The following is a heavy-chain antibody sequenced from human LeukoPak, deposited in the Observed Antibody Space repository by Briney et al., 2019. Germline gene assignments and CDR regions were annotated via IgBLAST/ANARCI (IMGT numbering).Heavy chain of an antibody. Sequence: ASVKVSCKASGYTFTGYYMHWVRQAPGQGLEWMGWINPNSGGTNYAQKFQGRVTMTRDTSISTAYMELSRLRSDDTAVYYCARVPPYDCGDYGVDYWGQGTLVTVSS. CDR1: GYTFTGYY. J-gene: IGHJ4*02. D-gene: IGHD4-17*01. CDR2: INPNSGGT. CDR3: ARVPPYDCGDYGVDY. V-gene: IGHV1-2*02.